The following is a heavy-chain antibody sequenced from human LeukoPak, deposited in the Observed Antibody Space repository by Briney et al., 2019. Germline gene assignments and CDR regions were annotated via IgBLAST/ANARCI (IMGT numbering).Heavy chain of an antibody. CDR2: IYTSGST. CDR3: AKAAKYYFGSDTYYYFDY. CDR1: GGSISNYY. V-gene: IGHV4-4*07. Sequence: SETLSLTCTVSGGSISNYYWSWIRQPAGKKLEWIGRIYTSGSTNYNPSLKSRVTMSVDTSKNQFSLKLSSVTSADTAVYYCAKAAKYYFGSDTYYYFDYWGQGILVTVPS. J-gene: IGHJ4*02. D-gene: IGHD3-10*01.